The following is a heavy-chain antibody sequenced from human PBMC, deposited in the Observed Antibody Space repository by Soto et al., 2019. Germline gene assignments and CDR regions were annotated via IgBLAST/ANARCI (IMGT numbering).Heavy chain of an antibody. CDR1: GGSISSYY. Sequence: QVQLQESGPGLVKPSETLSLSCTVSGGSISSYYWSWIRQPPGKGLEWIGYIYYTGSTDCNPSLKSRVSISVDTSKNQFSLKLNSVTAADTAVYYCARHGGIGYYYSVFDYWGQGTLVIVSS. J-gene: IGHJ4*02. CDR2: IYYTGST. CDR3: ARHGGIGYYYSVFDY. V-gene: IGHV4-59*08. D-gene: IGHD2-15*01.